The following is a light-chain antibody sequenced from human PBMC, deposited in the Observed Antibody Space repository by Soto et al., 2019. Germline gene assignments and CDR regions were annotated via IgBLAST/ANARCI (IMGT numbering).Light chain of an antibody. Sequence: VVLTQSPGTLSLSPGERATLSCRASQSIGNNQLAWYQQKPGQAPRLLIYGASSRATGIPDRFSGSGSGTDFTLTISRLEPEDFAVYYCQQYVNLPRAFGQATTVEAK. CDR2: GAS. V-gene: IGKV3-20*01. J-gene: IGKJ1*01. CDR3: QQYVNLPRA. CDR1: QSIGNNQ.